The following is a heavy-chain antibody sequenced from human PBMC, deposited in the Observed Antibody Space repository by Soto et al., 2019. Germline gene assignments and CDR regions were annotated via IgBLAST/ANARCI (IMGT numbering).Heavy chain of an antibody. D-gene: IGHD3-16*01. J-gene: IGHJ6*02. V-gene: IGHV4-30-4*01. CDR2: IYYSGST. CDR3: ARAERSYDYVWRSSSKHGMDV. CDR1: GVSIIIGDYY. Sequence: SETXSLTCTFSGVSIIIGDYYWGWIRQPPGKGLEWIGYIYYSGSTYYNPSLKSRVNISLDTYKNDFSLKLSSVTAADTAVYYSARAERSYDYVWRSSSKHGMDVWGQGPTVTVSS.